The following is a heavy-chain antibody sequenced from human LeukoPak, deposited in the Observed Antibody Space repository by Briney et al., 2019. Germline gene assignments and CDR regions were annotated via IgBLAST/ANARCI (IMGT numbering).Heavy chain of an antibody. V-gene: IGHV3-23*01. D-gene: IGHD3-16*02. CDR1: GFTFSSYA. CDR2: ISGSGGST. Sequence: GGSLRLSCAASGFTFSSYAMSWVRQAPGKGLEWVSAISGSGGSTYYADSVKGRFTISRDNSRNTLYLQMNSLRAEDTAVYYCAKDPIILSRSPPGPFQHWGQGTLVTVSS. CDR3: AKDPIILSRSPPGPFQH. J-gene: IGHJ1*01.